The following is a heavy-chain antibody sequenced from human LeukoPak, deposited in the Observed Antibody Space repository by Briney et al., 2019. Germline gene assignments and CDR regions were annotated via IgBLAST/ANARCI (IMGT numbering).Heavy chain of an antibody. CDR3: ARGGSYLGHCDY. D-gene: IGHD1-26*01. V-gene: IGHV4-38-2*02. CDR1: GYSIGSGYD. CDR2: INYSGRP. Sequence: SETLSLTCSVSGYSIGSGYDWAWIRQPPGKGLEWIGSINYSGRPYYNPSLKSRVTISVDTSKNKFSLKLSSVTAADTAVYYCARGGSYLGHCDYWGQGSLVTVSS. J-gene: IGHJ4*02.